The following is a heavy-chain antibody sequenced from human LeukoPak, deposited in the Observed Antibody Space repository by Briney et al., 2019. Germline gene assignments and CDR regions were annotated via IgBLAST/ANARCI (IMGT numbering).Heavy chain of an antibody. CDR1: GGSISSSSYY. J-gene: IGHJ3*02. CDR3: ARESITMVRGVTYDAFDI. Sequence: KSSETLSLTCTVSGGSISSSSYYWGWIRQPPGKGLEWIASIYDSRSTYYNPSLKSRLTISVDTSKNQFSLNLSPVTAADTAVYYCARESITMVRGVTYDAFDIWGQGTMVTVSS. CDR2: IYDSRST. D-gene: IGHD3-10*01. V-gene: IGHV4-39*07.